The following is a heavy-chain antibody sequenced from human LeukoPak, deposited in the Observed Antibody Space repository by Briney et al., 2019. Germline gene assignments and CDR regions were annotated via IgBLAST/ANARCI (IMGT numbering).Heavy chain of an antibody. V-gene: IGHV1-69*13. CDR2: IIPIFGTA. J-gene: IGHJ4*01. CDR3: ARGYDFHYGGDY. CDR1: GGTFSSYA. D-gene: IGHD3-3*01. Sequence: SVKVSCKASGGTFSSYAISWVRQAPGQGLEWMGGIIPIFGTANYAQKLQGRVTITADESTSTAYMELSSLRSEDTAVYYCARGYDFHYGGDYWGHGTLVTVSS.